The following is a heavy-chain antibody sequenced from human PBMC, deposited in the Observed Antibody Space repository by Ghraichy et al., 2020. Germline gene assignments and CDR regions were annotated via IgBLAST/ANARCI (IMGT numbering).Heavy chain of an antibody. CDR3: ARGSSVVRFYYYDGMDV. V-gene: IGHV3-48*02. J-gene: IGHJ6*02. CDR2: ITRCSSFK. D-gene: IGHD4-23*01. Sequence: GGSLRLSCEGSGLSDYSMNWVRQSPGKGLEWVSYITRCSSFKSYANSVKGRFTISRDNAQNSLYLQMNSLRDEDTAVYYCARGSSVVRFYYYDGMDVWGQGTTVTVSS. CDR1: GLSDYS.